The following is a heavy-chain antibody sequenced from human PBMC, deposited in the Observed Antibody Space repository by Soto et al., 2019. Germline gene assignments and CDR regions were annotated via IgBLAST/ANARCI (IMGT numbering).Heavy chain of an antibody. V-gene: IGHV1-69*13. CDR1: GGTFSSYA. CDR2: IIPIFGTA. Sequence: EASVKFSCKASGGTFSSYAISWVRQAPGQGLEWMGGIIPIFGTANYAQKFQGRVTITADESTSTAYMELSSLRSEDTAVYYCARAQRAAIYYYYGMDVWGQGTTVTVSS. D-gene: IGHD2-2*01. J-gene: IGHJ6*02. CDR3: ARAQRAAIYYYYGMDV.